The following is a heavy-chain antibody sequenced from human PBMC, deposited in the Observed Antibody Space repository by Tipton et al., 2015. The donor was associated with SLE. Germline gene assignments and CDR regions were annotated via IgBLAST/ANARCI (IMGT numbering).Heavy chain of an antibody. CDR3: ARATTSLAVDI. CDR1: GYSISSGYY. CDR2: IYYSGST. D-gene: IGHD1-1*01. Sequence: TLSLTCAVSGYSISSGYYWGWIRQPPGKGLEWIGYIYYSGSTNYNPSLKSRVTISVDTSKNQFSLKLSSVTAADTAVYYCARATTSLAVDIWGQGTMVTVSS. J-gene: IGHJ3*02. V-gene: IGHV4-38-2*01.